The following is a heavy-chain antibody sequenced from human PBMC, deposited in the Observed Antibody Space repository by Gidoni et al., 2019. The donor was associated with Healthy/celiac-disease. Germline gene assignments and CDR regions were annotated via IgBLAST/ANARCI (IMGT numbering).Heavy chain of an antibody. Sequence: QLQLQESGSGLVKPSQTLSLTCAGSGGSISSGGYSWSWIRQPPGKCLEWIGYISHSGSTYYNPSLKSRVTISVDRSKNQFSLKLSSVTAADTAVYYCARRSEVGCSSTSCYPYFDYWGQGTLVTVSS. D-gene: IGHD2-2*01. CDR1: GGSISSGGYS. CDR2: ISHSGST. J-gene: IGHJ4*02. CDR3: ARRSEVGCSSTSCYPYFDY. V-gene: IGHV4-30-2*01.